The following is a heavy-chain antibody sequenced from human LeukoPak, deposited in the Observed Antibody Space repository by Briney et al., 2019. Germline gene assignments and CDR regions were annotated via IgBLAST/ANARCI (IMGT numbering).Heavy chain of an antibody. D-gene: IGHD6-19*01. V-gene: IGHV3-23*01. CDR1: GFTFSSYA. Sequence: GGSLRLSCAASGFTFSSYAMSWVRQAPGKGLEWVSAISGSGGSTYYADSVKGRFTISRDNSKNTLYLQMNSLRAEDTAVYYCAKYIAVAGKRVGNLPDYWGQGTLVTVSS. CDR3: AKYIAVAGKRVGNLPDY. CDR2: ISGSGGST. J-gene: IGHJ4*02.